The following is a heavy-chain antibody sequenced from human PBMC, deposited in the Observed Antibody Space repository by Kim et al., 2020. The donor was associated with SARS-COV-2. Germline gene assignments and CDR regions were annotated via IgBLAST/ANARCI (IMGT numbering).Heavy chain of an antibody. V-gene: IGHV1-69*04. Sequence: SVKVSCKASGGTFSSYAISWVGQAPGQGLEWMGRIIPILGIANYAQKFQGRVTITADKSTSTAYMELSSLRSEDTAVYYCERDAPYYYDSSGYYDNDYW. D-gene: IGHD3-22*01. CDR2: IIPILGIA. J-gene: IGHJ4*01. CDR1: GGTFSSYA. CDR3: ERDAPYYYDSSGYYDNDY.